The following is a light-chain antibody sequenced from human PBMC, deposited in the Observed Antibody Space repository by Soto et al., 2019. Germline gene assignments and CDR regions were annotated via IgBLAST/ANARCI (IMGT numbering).Light chain of an antibody. CDR2: GAS. V-gene: IGKV3-20*01. Sequence: EIVLTQSPGTLSLSPGERATLSCRASQSVTSSSLAWYQQKPGQAPRLLVYGASRRATGIPDRFSGSGSGTDFTLTISRLERQDFAMYYCHPYGSSPLTFGGGTKVEIK. CDR1: QSVTSSS. CDR3: HPYGSSPLT. J-gene: IGKJ4*01.